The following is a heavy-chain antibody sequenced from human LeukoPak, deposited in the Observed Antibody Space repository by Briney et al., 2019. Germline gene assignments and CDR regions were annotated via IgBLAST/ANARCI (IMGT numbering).Heavy chain of an antibody. D-gene: IGHD2-15*01. J-gene: IGHJ4*02. CDR3: AKEGVAATYNY. Sequence: GGSLRLSCAASGFTFDDYAMHWVRQAPGKGLEWVSGISWNSGSIGYADSVKGLFTISRDNAKNSLYLQMNSLRAEDTALYYCAKEGVAATYNYWGQGTLVTVSS. CDR1: GFTFDDYA. V-gene: IGHV3-9*01. CDR2: ISWNSGSI.